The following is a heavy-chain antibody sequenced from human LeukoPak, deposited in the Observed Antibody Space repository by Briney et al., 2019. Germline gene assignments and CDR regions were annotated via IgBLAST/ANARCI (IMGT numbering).Heavy chain of an antibody. CDR3: ARGGWGSVTT. CDR2: ISYDGSNE. J-gene: IGHJ4*02. Sequence: GGSLRLSCAASGFTFSSYGVHWVRQAPGKGLEWVAVISYDGSNEYFADSVKGRFTISRDNSKNTLYLQMNSLRAEDTAVYYCARGGWGSVTTWGQGTLVTVSS. CDR1: GFTFSSYG. V-gene: IGHV3-30*03. D-gene: IGHD4-17*01.